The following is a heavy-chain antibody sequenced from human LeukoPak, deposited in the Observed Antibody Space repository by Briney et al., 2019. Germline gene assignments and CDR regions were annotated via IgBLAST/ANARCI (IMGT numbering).Heavy chain of an antibody. D-gene: IGHD6-19*01. J-gene: IGHJ4*02. CDR1: GDSVSSNSAA. CDR2: TYYRSKWNN. V-gene: IGHV6-1*01. CDR3: ARGSSGWYYFDY. Sequence: SQTLSLTCAISGDSVSSNSAAWNWIRQSPLRGLEWLGRTYYRSKWNNDYAGSVKSRITINPDTSKNQFSPQLNSVTPEDTAVYYCARGSSGWYYFDYWGQGTLVTVSS.